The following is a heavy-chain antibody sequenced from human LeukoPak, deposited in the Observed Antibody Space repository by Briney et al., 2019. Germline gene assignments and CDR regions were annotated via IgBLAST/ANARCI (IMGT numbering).Heavy chain of an antibody. V-gene: IGHV4-61*02. Sequence: PSETLSLTCTVSGGSISSGSYYWSWIRQPAGKGLEWIGRIYTSGSTNYNPSLKSRVTISVDTSKNQFSLKLSSVTAADTAVYYCAREREQLGPFDYWGQGTLVTVSS. CDR2: IYTSGST. CDR1: GGSISSGSYY. CDR3: AREREQLGPFDY. J-gene: IGHJ4*02. D-gene: IGHD6-6*01.